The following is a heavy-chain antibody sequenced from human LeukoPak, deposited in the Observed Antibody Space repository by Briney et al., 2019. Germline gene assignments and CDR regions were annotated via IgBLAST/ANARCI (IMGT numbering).Heavy chain of an antibody. J-gene: IGHJ4*02. CDR1: GGSISSYY. V-gene: IGHV4-59*01. D-gene: IGHD3-10*01. CDR3: ARVTGSNYLDY. CDR2: IYYSGST. Sequence: SETLSLTCTVSGGSISSYYWSWIRQPPGKGLEWIGYIYYSGSTNYNPSLKSRVTISVDTSKNQFSLKLSSVTAADTAVYYCARVTGSNYLDYWGQGTLVTVSS.